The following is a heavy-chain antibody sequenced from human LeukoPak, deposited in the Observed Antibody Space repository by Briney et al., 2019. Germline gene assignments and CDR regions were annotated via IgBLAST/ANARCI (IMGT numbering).Heavy chain of an antibody. CDR2: ISYDGSNK. CDR3: AKEKHYYDSSGYYCPGY. V-gene: IGHV3-30*18. CDR1: GFTFSSYS. D-gene: IGHD3-22*01. Sequence: GGSLRLSCAASGFTFSSYSMHWVRQAPGKGLEWVAVISYDGSNKYYADSVKGRFTISRDNSKNTLYLQMNSLRAEDTAVYYCAKEKHYYDSSGYYCPGYWGQGTLVTVSS. J-gene: IGHJ4*02.